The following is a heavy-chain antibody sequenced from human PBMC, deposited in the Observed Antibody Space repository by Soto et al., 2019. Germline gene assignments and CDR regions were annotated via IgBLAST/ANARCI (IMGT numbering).Heavy chain of an antibody. CDR2: ISPYDGYT. CDR1: GYTFASYG. Sequence: QVQLVQSGAEVKKPGASVKVSCKASGYTFASYGINWVRQAPGQGLEWLGWISPYDGYTHYAQIRQGRVSMTTDTSTKTAYMELRSLRSDDTAMYYCARGGYYDSSGARNYYFYGMNVWGQGTTVTVSS. D-gene: IGHD3-22*01. J-gene: IGHJ6*02. CDR3: ARGGYYDSSGARNYYFYGMNV. V-gene: IGHV1-18*01.